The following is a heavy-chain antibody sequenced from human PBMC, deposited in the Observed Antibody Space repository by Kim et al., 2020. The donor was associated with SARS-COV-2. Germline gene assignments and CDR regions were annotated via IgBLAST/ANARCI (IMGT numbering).Heavy chain of an antibody. CDR3: ARGGRRNYDFWSGPAYYYYGMDV. J-gene: IGHJ6*02. Sequence: SQTLSLTCAISGDSVSSNSAAWNWIRQSPSRGLEWLGRTYYRSKWYNDYAVSVKSRITINPDTSKNQFSLQLNSVTPEDTAVYYCARGGRRNYDFWSGPAYYYYGMDVWGQGTTVTVSS. V-gene: IGHV6-1*01. D-gene: IGHD3-3*01. CDR1: GDSVSSNSAA. CDR2: TYYRSKWYN.